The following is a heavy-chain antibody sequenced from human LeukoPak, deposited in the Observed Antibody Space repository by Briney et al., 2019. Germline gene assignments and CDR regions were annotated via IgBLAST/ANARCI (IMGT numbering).Heavy chain of an antibody. CDR2: ISAYNGNT. J-gene: IGHJ4*02. Sequence: ASVKVSCKASGYTFTSYGISWVRQAPGQGLEWMGWISAYNGNTNYAQKLQGRVTMTTDTSTSTAHMELRSLRSDDTAAYYCARYFIAVAAVDYWGQGTLVTVSS. V-gene: IGHV1-18*04. CDR3: ARYFIAVAAVDY. CDR1: GYTFTSYG. D-gene: IGHD6-19*01.